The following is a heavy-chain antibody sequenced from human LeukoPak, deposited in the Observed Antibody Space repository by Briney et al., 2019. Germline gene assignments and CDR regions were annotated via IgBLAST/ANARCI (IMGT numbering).Heavy chain of an antibody. CDR1: GGSISSGDYY. V-gene: IGHV4-30-4*08. D-gene: IGHD1-26*01. CDR2: IYYSGST. CDR3: VCEMGATEPFDY. Sequence: SETLSLTCTVSGGSISSGDYYWSWIRQPPGKGLEWIGYIYYSGSTYYNPSLKSRVTISVDTSKNQFSLKLSSVTAADTAVYYCVCEMGATEPFDYWGQGTLVTVSS. J-gene: IGHJ4*02.